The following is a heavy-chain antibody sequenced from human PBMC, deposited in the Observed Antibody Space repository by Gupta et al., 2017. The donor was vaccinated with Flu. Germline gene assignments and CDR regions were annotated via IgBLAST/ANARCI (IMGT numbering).Heavy chain of an antibody. Sequence: SWIRQPPGKALEWLALIDWDDDKYFNTSLRTRLTISRDTSNNQVVLIMTNMDPEDTATYYCARIRDSGYYDYWGQGTLVTVSS. D-gene: IGHD5-12*01. V-gene: IGHV2-70*01. J-gene: IGHJ4*02. CDR3: ARIRDSGYYDY. CDR2: IDWDDDK.